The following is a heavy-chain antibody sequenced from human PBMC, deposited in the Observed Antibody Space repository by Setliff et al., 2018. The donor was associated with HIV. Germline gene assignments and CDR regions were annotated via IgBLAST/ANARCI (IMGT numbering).Heavy chain of an antibody. D-gene: IGHD4-4*01. CDR1: GYTFSSYG. CDR3: AREVPSNTSSYYKKY. Sequence: ASVKVSCKAAGYTFSSYGISWVRQTPGQGLEWMGWISANGKKYYSPKVHDRLSLTIDISTTTAHLQLRNLRSDDTAVYFCAREVPSNTSSYYKKYWGQGTLVTAPQ. J-gene: IGHJ4*02. V-gene: IGHV1-18*01. CDR2: ISANGKK.